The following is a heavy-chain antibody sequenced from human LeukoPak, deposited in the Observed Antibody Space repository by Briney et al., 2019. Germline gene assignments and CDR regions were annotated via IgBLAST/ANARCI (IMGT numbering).Heavy chain of an antibody. V-gene: IGHV3-49*03. CDR3: TRYSSSWSTLDY. Sequence: GGSLRLSCTASGFTFGAYAMSLFRQAPGKGLEWVGFIRSKAYGGTTEYAASVKGRFTISRDDSKSIAYLQMNSLKTEDTAVYYCTRYSSSWSTLDYWGQGTLVTVSS. J-gene: IGHJ4*02. CDR1: GFTFGAYA. D-gene: IGHD6-13*01. CDR2: IRSKAYGGTT.